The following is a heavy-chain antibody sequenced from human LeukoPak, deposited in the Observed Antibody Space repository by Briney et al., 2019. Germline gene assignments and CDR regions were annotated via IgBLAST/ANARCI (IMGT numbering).Heavy chain of an antibody. Sequence: PGGSLRFSCAASGFTFSSYEMNWVRQAPGKGLEWASYISSSGSTIYYADSVKGRFTISRDNAKNSLYLQMNSLRAEDTAVYYCASGIAARRETAFDIWGQGTMVTASS. CDR2: ISSSGSTI. CDR3: ASGIAARRETAFDI. J-gene: IGHJ3*02. D-gene: IGHD6-6*01. V-gene: IGHV3-48*03. CDR1: GFTFSSYE.